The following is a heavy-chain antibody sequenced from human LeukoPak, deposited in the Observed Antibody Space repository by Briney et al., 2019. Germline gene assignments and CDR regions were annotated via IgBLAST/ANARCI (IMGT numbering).Heavy chain of an antibody. CDR2: IRNAANDYTT. CDR1: GGSISSSSYY. D-gene: IGHD4-17*01. J-gene: IGHJ4*02. Sequence: LSLTCTVSGGSISSSSYYWGWIRQAPGKGLEWVGRIRNAANDYTTDHATSVKGRFIISRDDSRNSLYLQMSSLKTEDTALYYCVRVRHGDSFDFWGQGTLVTVSS. V-gene: IGHV3-72*01. CDR3: VRVRHGDSFDF.